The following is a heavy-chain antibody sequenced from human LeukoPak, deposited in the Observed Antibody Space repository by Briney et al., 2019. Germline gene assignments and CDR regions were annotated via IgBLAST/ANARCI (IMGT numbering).Heavy chain of an antibody. D-gene: IGHD1-1*01. CDR3: ARGRVHSWSDAFDI. V-gene: IGHV1-2*02. Sequence: ASVKVSCKASGYTFTGHYMHWERQAPGQGLEWMGWINSDSGGTKYARKFQGSVIMTRVTSISTAYMELSRLKSDDTAVYYCARGRVHSWSDAFDIWGQGTTVTVSS. J-gene: IGHJ3*02. CDR2: INSDSGGT. CDR1: GYTFTGHY.